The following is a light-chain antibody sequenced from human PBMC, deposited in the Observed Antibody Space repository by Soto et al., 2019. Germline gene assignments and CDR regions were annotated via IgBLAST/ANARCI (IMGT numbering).Light chain of an antibody. CDR2: AAS. CDR1: QGIDNF. J-gene: IGKJ1*01. CDR3: QQYNTYSA. Sequence: IQLTQSPSSLYASVVARVTVTCRASQGIDNFLAWYQQKPRQAPKLLIYAASTLQSGVPSRFSGRGSGTDFTLTISSLQPDDFATYYCQQYNTYSAFGQGTKVDIK. V-gene: IGKV1-9*01.